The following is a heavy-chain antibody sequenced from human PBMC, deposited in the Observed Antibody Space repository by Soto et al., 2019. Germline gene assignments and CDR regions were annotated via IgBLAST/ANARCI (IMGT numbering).Heavy chain of an antibody. J-gene: IGHJ6*02. CDR1: GGSISSSNW. CDR2: IYHIVST. CDR3: ARVSGSYYYGMDV. Sequence: SETLSLTCAVSGGSISSSNWWSWVRQPPGKGLEWIGEIYHIVSTNYNPSLKSRVTISVDKSKNQFSLKLTSVTAADTAVYYCARVSGSYYYGMDVWGQGTTVTVSS. V-gene: IGHV4-4*02. D-gene: IGHD1-26*01.